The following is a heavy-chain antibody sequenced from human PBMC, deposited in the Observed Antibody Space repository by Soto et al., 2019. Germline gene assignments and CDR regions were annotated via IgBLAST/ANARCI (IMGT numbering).Heavy chain of an antibody. J-gene: IGHJ3*02. CDR1: GGTFSSYA. V-gene: IGHV1-69*13. CDR2: IIPIFGTA. CDR3: ASRVTDYYDSSGYSLLVAFDI. Sequence: VKVSCKASGGTFSSYAISWVRQAPGQGLEWMGGIIPIFGTANYAQKFQGRVTITADESTSTAYMELSSLRSEDTAVYYCASRVTDYYDSSGYSLLVAFDIWGQGTMVTVSS. D-gene: IGHD3-22*01.